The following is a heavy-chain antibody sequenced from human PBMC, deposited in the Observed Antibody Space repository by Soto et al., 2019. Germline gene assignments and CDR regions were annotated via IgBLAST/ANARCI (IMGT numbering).Heavy chain of an antibody. V-gene: IGHV1-18*01. J-gene: IGHJ6*02. CDR1: GYTFSSYG. Sequence: ASVKVACKASGYTFSSYGLSWVRQAPGQGLEWMGWISDYNGNTHYAQKFQGRVIMTTDTSTRTAYMELRSLRSDDTAVYFCAREGYYSGSGTYSPPRYYGMDVWGQGTTVTVSS. CDR3: AREGYYSGSGTYSPPRYYGMDV. D-gene: IGHD3-10*01. CDR2: ISDYNGNT.